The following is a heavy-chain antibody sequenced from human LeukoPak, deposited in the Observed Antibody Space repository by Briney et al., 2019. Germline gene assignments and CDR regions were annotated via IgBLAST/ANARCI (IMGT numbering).Heavy chain of an antibody. CDR3: ARDYYDNEDFDY. V-gene: IGHV3-23*01. CDR2: ISGSGGST. Sequence: GGSLRLSCAASGFTFSSYGMSWVRQAPGKGLEWVSAISGSGGSTYYADSVKGRFTISRDNSKNTLYLQMNSLRAEDTAVYYCARDYYDNEDFDYWGQGTLVTVSS. J-gene: IGHJ4*02. D-gene: IGHD3-22*01. CDR1: GFTFSSYG.